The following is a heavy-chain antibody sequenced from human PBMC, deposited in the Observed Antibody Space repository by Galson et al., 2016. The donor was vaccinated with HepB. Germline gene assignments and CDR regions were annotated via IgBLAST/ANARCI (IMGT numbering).Heavy chain of an antibody. CDR3: ARSTWELLGCLDT. D-gene: IGHD2-15*01. CDR1: GVSVTRSDFF. J-gene: IGHJ5*01. V-gene: IGHV4-39*01. CDR2: IHHSGPT. Sequence: SETLSLTCTVSGVSVTRSDFFGGWLRQSPGKGLEWIGSIHHSGPTFYNPSFQSRVTMSVDTSKNQFYLKLNSVTDTDTAMYFCARSTWELLGCLDTWGHGTQVIVSS.